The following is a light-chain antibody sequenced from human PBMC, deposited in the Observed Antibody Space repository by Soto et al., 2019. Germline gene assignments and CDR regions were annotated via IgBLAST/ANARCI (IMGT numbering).Light chain of an antibody. V-gene: IGKV1-9*01. CDR1: QGIDSS. Sequence: ILLTQSPSSLSASVGDRVTITCRASQGIDSSFAWYQQKPGKAPKLLIYAASTLQSGVPSRFSGSGSGTDFTLTISSLQPEDFATYYCQQANSFPRTFGQGTRLEIK. CDR3: QQANSFPRT. CDR2: AAS. J-gene: IGKJ5*01.